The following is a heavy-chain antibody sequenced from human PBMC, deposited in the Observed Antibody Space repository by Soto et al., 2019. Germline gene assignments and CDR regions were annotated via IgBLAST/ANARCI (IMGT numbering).Heavy chain of an antibody. V-gene: IGHV4-34*01. D-gene: IGHD2-2*01. CDR3: ARGRRYYYYYYMDV. J-gene: IGHJ6*02. CDR1: GGSVSNYY. Sequence: ETLSLTCTVSGGSVSNYYWSWIRQPPGKGLEWIGEMNHSGSSNYNPSLKSRVTISVDTSKKQFSLKLSSVTAADTAVYYCARGRRYYYYYYMDVWGQGTTVTVSS. CDR2: MNHSGSS.